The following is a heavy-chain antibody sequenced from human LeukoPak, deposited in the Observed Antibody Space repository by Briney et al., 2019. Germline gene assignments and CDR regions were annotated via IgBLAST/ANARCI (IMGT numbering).Heavy chain of an antibody. J-gene: IGHJ4*02. CDR1: GFTVSSNY. Sequence: PGGSLRLSCAASGFTVSSNYMSWVRQAPGKGLEWVSVIYSGGSTYYADSVKGRFTISRDNSKNTLYLQMNSLRAEDTAVYYCASSTYCGGDCYPRGEGFDYWGQGTLVTVSS. V-gene: IGHV3-66*01. CDR3: ASSTYCGGDCYPRGEGFDY. D-gene: IGHD2-21*02. CDR2: IYSGGST.